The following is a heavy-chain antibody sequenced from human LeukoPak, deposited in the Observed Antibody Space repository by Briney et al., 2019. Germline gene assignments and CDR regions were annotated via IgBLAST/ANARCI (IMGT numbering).Heavy chain of an antibody. CDR1: GGSIRNYY. V-gene: IGHV4-4*07. D-gene: IGHD4-11*01. J-gene: IGHJ4*02. Sequence: SETLSLTCTVSGGSIRNYYWSWIRQPAGKGLEWIGRIYTSGSTNYNPSLKSRVTMSLDTSKNQFSLNLSSVTAADTAVYYCARYTVDGWDYFDYWSQGTLVTVSS. CDR2: IYTSGST. CDR3: ARYTVDGWDYFDY.